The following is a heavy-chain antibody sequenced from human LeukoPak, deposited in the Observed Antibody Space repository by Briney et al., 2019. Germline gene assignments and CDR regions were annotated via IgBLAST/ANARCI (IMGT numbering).Heavy chain of an antibody. V-gene: IGHV3-7*05. J-gene: IGHJ3*02. CDR3: ARARDYGSGRANAFDI. CDR1: GFTFSSYW. CDR2: IKRDGSEK. D-gene: IGHD3-10*01. Sequence: PGGSLRLSCAASGFTFSSYWMSWVRQAPGKGLEWVANIKRDGSEKYYVDSVKGRLTISRDNAENSLSLQMNSLRAEDTAVYYCARARDYGSGRANAFDIWGQGTMVTVSS.